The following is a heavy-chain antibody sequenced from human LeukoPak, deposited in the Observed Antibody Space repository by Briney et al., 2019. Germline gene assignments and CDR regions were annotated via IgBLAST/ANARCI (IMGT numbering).Heavy chain of an antibody. Sequence: VASVKVSCKASGYTFTSYGISWVRQAPGQGLEWMGWISAYNGNTNYAQKLQGRVTMTTDTSTSTAYMELRSLRSDDTAVYYCARAKAARQTYYYYYMDVWGKGTTVTVSS. D-gene: IGHD6-6*01. CDR2: ISAYNGNT. V-gene: IGHV1-18*01. CDR3: ARAKAARQTYYYYYMDV. CDR1: GYTFTSYG. J-gene: IGHJ6*03.